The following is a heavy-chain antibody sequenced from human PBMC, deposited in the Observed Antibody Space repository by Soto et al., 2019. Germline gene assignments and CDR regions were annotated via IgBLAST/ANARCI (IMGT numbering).Heavy chain of an antibody. Sequence: GGSLRLSCAAAGFTFRNAWMSWVRQAPGKGLEWVGRIKSKTDGGTTDYAAPVKGRFTISRDDSKNTLYLQMNSLRAEDTAVYYCARDEGLGVNYYYYGMDVWGQGTTVTVSS. CDR3: ARDEGLGVNYYYYGMDV. D-gene: IGHD3-10*01. CDR1: GFTFRNAW. V-gene: IGHV3-15*01. J-gene: IGHJ6*02. CDR2: IKSKTDGGTT.